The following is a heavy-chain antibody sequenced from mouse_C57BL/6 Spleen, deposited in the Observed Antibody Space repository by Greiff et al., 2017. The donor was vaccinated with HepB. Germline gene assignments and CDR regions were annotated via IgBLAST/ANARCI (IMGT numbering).Heavy chain of an antibody. J-gene: IGHJ2*01. D-gene: IGHD1-1*02. CDR2: IDPSDSYT. CDR3: ARGRWYPCYFDY. V-gene: IGHV1-50*01. CDR1: GYTFTSYW. Sequence: VQLQQSGAELVKPGASVKLSCKASGYTFTSYWMQWVKQRPGQGLEWIGEIDPSDSYTNYNQKFKGKATLTVDTSTSTADMQLSSLTSEDSAVYDCARGRWYPCYFDYWGQGTTLTVSS.